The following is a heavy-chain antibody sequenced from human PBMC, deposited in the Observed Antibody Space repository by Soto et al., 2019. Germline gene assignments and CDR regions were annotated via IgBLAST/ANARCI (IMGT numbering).Heavy chain of an antibody. D-gene: IGHD6-19*01. V-gene: IGHV1-69*01. J-gene: IGHJ6*02. Sequence: QVQLVQSGAEVKKPGSSVKVSCKASGGTFSSYAISWVRQAPGQGLEWMGGFIPIFGTANYAQKFQGRVTITADESTSTAYMELSSLRSEDTAVYYCARGTAAVAVFSGGTYGMDVWGQGATVTVSS. CDR1: GGTFSSYA. CDR2: FIPIFGTA. CDR3: ARGTAAVAVFSGGTYGMDV.